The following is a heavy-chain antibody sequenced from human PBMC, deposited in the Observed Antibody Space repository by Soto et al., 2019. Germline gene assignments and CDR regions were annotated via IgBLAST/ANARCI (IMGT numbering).Heavy chain of an antibody. CDR2: IYYSGST. Sequence: QVQLQESGPGLVKPSETLSITCTVSGGSVSSGSYYWSLFRHPQAKGLEWIGYIYYSGSTNYNPSLKSRVTLSVDTAKTQSYLKLRSVTVADTAVYFCSSSPSCDSVLWGRCPLVSVSS. CDR1: GGSVSSGSYY. V-gene: IGHV4-61*01. J-gene: IGHJ2*01. CDR3: SSSPSCDSVL. D-gene: IGHD2-21*02.